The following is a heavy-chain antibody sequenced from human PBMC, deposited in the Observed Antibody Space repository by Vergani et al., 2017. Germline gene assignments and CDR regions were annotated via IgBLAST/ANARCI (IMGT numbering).Heavy chain of an antibody. V-gene: IGHV1-46*01. CDR2: INPSGGST. CDR1: GGTFSSYA. Sequence: QVQLVQSGAEVKKPGSSVKVSCKASGGTFSSYAISWVRQAPGQGLEWMGIINPSGGSTSYAQKFQGRVTMTRDTSTSTVYMELSSLRSEDTAVYYCARDSLLVVVAVDYYYYGMDVWGQGTTVTVSS. J-gene: IGHJ6*02. D-gene: IGHD2-15*01. CDR3: ARDSLLVVVAVDYYYYGMDV.